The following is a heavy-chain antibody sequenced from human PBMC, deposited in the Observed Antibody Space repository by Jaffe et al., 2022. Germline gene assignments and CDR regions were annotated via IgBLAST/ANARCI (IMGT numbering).Heavy chain of an antibody. CDR3: ARSSYGYSDAFDI. CDR1: GYSISSGYY. J-gene: IGHJ3*02. Sequence: QVQLQESGPGLVKPSETLSLTCAVSGYSISSGYYWGWIRQPPGKGLEWIGSIYHSGSTYYNPSLKSRVTISVDTSKNQFSLKLSSVTAADTAVYYCARSSYGYSDAFDIWGQGTMVTVSS. D-gene: IGHD4-17*01. CDR2: IYHSGST. V-gene: IGHV4-38-2*01.